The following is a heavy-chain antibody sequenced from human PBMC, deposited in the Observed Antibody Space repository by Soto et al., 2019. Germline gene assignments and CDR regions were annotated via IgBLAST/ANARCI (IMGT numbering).Heavy chain of an antibody. Sequence: GSGVKVSCKASVYTFTSYDINWVGQAAGQGLEGVGWINPNSGKRGYAQRVRGGATMTRNTTISTAYMELSRLRYEDTAVYYCAREVKNGSFALYYYYGMDVWGQGTTVTVSS. D-gene: IGHD1-26*01. CDR2: INPNSGKR. CDR1: VYTFTSYD. J-gene: IGHJ6*02. V-gene: IGHV1-8*01. CDR3: AREVKNGSFALYYYYGMDV.